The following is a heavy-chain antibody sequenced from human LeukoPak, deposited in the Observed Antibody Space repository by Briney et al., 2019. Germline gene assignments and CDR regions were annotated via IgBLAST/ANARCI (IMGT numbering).Heavy chain of an antibody. D-gene: IGHD2/OR15-2a*01. CDR3: ARRLNTNYYYYGMDV. CDR1: GFTFSSHA. V-gene: IGHV3-64*01. CDR2: ISSDGGST. Sequence: GGSLRLSCAASGFTFSSHAMHWVRQAPGKGLEYVSAISSDGGSTYYANSVKGRFTISRDNSKNTLYLQMGSLRAEDMAVYYCARRLNTNYYYYGMDVWGQGTTVTVSS. J-gene: IGHJ6*02.